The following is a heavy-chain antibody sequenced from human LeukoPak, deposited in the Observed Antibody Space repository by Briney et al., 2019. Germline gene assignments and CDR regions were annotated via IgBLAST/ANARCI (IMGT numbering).Heavy chain of an antibody. CDR1: GFTFDDCA. V-gene: IGHV3-43*02. Sequence: GGSLRLSCAASGFTFDDCAMHWVRQVPGKGLECVSLISGDGGSTYYADSVKGRFTISRDNSKNSLYLQMNSLRAEDTALYYCAKDGRVDYGDPSYYYYGMDVWGQGTSITVSS. CDR2: ISGDGGST. J-gene: IGHJ6*02. CDR3: AKDGRVDYGDPSYYYYGMDV. D-gene: IGHD4-17*01.